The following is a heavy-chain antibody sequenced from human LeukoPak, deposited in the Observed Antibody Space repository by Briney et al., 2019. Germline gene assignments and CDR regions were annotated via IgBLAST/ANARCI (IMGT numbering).Heavy chain of an antibody. D-gene: IGHD2-2*01. CDR1: GLIFGLSS. Sequence: PGGSLRHSCTASGLIFGLSSMNWVRQAPGKGLEWVSYIRDSGTTIYYADSVKGRFTISRDNAKNSLYLQINSLTAEDTAVYFCARDSSSHCGSAACYGPYLDYWGQGILVTVSS. V-gene: IGHV3-48*01. CDR3: ARDSSSHCGSAACYGPYLDY. CDR2: IRDSGTTI. J-gene: IGHJ4*02.